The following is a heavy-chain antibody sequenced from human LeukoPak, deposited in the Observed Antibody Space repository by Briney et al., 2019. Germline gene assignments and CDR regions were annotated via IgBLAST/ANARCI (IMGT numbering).Heavy chain of an antibody. D-gene: IGHD5-18*01. CDR2: INPNSGGT. CDR1: GYTFTGYY. CDR3: ARSQEIWYRYGTDYFDY. V-gene: IGHV1-2*02. Sequence: ASVKVSCKASGYTFTGYYMHWVRQAPGQGLEWMGWINPNSGGTNYAQKFQGRVTMTRDTSISTAYMELSRLRSDDTAVYYCARSQEIWYRYGTDYFDYWGQGTLVTVSS. J-gene: IGHJ4*02.